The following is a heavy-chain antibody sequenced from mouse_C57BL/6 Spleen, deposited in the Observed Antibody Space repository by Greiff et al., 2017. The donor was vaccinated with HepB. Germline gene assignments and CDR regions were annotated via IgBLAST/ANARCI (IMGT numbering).Heavy chain of an antibody. CDR3: SRTGYYAMDY. Sequence: QVQLKESGAELARPGASVKMSCKASGYTFTSYTMHWVKQRPGQGLEWIGYINPSSGYTKYNQKFKDKATLTADISSSTAYMQLSSLTSEDSAVYYCSRTGYYAMDYWGQGTSVTVSS. V-gene: IGHV1-4*01. CDR1: GYTFTSYT. J-gene: IGHJ4*01. CDR2: INPSSGYT.